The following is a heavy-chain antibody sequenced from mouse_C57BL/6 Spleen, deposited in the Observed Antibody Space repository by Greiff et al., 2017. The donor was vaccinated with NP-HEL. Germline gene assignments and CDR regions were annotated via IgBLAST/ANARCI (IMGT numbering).Heavy chain of an antibody. CDR2: IYPGDGDT. CDR1: GYAFSSYW. Sequence: QVQLQQSGAELVKPGASVKISCKASGYAFSSYWMNWVKQRPGKGLEWIGQIYPGDGDTNYNGKFKGKATLTADTSSSTAYMQLSSLTSEDAAVYFCARGGDYYAMDYWGQVTSVTVSS. J-gene: IGHJ4*01. CDR3: ARGGDYYAMDY. V-gene: IGHV1-80*01.